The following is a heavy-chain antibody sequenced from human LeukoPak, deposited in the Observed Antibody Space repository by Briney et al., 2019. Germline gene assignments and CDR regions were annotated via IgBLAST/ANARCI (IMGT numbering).Heavy chain of an antibody. D-gene: IGHD1-26*01. CDR2: FDPEDGET. Sequence: ASVKVSCKVSVCTLTELSMHWVRQAPGKGLEWMGGFDPEDGETIYAQKFQGRVTITRDMSTSTAYMELSSLRSEDTAVYYCAASYSGSYKDYYYYMDVWGKGTTVTVSS. CDR3: AASYSGSYKDYYYYMDV. V-gene: IGHV1-24*01. J-gene: IGHJ6*03. CDR1: VCTLTELS.